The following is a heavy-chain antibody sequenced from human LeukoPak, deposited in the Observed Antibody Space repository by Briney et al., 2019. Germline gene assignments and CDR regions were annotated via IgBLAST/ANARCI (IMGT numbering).Heavy chain of an antibody. CDR3: AKSVTTMVRGYFDY. V-gene: IGHV3-30*02. J-gene: IGHJ4*02. CDR2: IRYDGSNK. Sequence: GGSLRLSCAASGFTFSSYGMHWVRQAPGKGLEWVAFIRYDGSNKYYADSVKGRFTIYRDNSKNTLYLQMNSLRAEDTAVYYCAKSVTTMVRGYFDYWGQGTLVTVSS. CDR1: GFTFSSYG. D-gene: IGHD3-10*01.